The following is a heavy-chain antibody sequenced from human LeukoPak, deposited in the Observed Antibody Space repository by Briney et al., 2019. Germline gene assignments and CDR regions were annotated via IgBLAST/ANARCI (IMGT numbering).Heavy chain of an antibody. CDR2: ISYDGSNK. CDR3: AREDIVVVPAAPRPYYYYGMDV. J-gene: IGHJ6*04. Sequence: PGGSLRLSCAASGFTFSSYAMHWVRQAPSKGLEWVAVISYDGSNKYYADSVKGRFTISRDNSKNTLYLQMNSLRAEDTAVYYCAREDIVVVPAAPRPYYYYGMDVGGKGTTVTVS. D-gene: IGHD2-2*01. CDR1: GFTFSSYA. V-gene: IGHV3-30*04.